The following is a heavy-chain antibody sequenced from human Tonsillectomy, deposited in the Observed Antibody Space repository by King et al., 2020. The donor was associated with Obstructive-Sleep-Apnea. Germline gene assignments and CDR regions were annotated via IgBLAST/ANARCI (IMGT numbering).Heavy chain of an antibody. CDR2: IKSKTDGGTT. J-gene: IGHJ6*02. D-gene: IGHD6-19*01. V-gene: IGHV3-15*01. CDR3: TTAIPVAGSYYYYYGMDV. CDR1: GFTFSNAW. Sequence: VQLVESGGGLVKPGGSLGLSCAASGFTFSNAWMSWVRQAPGKGLEWVGRIKSKTDGGTTDFAAPVKGRFTLSRDDSKNTLYLQMNSLKTEDTAVYCCTTAIPVAGSYYYYYGMDVWGQGTTVTVSS.